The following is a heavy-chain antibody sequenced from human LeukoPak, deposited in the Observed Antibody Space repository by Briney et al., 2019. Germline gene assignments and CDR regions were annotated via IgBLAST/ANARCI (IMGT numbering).Heavy chain of an antibody. J-gene: IGHJ4*02. V-gene: IGHV3-30*18. D-gene: IGHD5-12*01. Sequence: GGSLRLSCTASGFTFSMSDMHGVRGAPGKGLEGVAAISYDGSKKYYADYVKGRFTVSRDNSKNTLYLQMNSLRAEDTAVYYCAKVAKEVATIADFDYWGQGTLVSVCS. CDR1: GFTFSMSD. CDR3: AKVAKEVATIADFDY. CDR2: ISYDGSKK.